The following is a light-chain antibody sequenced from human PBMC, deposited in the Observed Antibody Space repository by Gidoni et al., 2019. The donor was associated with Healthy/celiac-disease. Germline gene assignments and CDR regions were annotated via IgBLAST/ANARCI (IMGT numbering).Light chain of an antibody. Sequence: EILLTQPPATLSVSPGERATLSCRASQSVSSNLAWYQQKPGQAPRLLIYGASTRATGIPARFSGSGSGTEFTLTISSLESEDFAVYYCQQYNNWLLVTFGQGTRLEIK. V-gene: IGKV3-15*01. J-gene: IGKJ5*01. CDR3: QQYNNWLLVT. CDR1: QSVSSN. CDR2: GAS.